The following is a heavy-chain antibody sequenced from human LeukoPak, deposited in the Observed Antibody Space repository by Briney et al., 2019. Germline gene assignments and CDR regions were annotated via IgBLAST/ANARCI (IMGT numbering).Heavy chain of an antibody. J-gene: IGHJ3*02. CDR1: GFTFSSYA. Sequence: GGSLRLSCAASGFTFSSYAMHWVRQAPGKGLEWVAVISYDGSNKYYADSVKGRFTISRDNSKNTLYLQMNSLRAEDTAVYYCARDTLPIYYCDSSSPIGDAFDIWGQGTMVTVSS. V-gene: IGHV3-30-3*01. D-gene: IGHD3-22*01. CDR2: ISYDGSNK. CDR3: ARDTLPIYYCDSSSPIGDAFDI.